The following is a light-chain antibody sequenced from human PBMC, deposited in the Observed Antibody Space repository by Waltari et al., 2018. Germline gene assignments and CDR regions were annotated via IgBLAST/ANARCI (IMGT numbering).Light chain of an antibody. Sequence: DIVMTQSPDSLTVSLGERATINCKSSQTILYSSSNKNYLAWYQQKTRQTPKLLIYRAPTRESGVPDRFSGTGSGTDFTLTISRLQAEDVAVYYCQQYFKTPLTFGGGTKVEIK. J-gene: IGKJ4*01. V-gene: IGKV4-1*01. CDR1: QTILYSSSNKNY. CDR2: RAP. CDR3: QQYFKTPLT.